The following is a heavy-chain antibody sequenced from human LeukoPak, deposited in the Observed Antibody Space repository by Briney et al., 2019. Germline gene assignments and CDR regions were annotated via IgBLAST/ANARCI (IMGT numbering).Heavy chain of an antibody. CDR2: ISGSGGST. V-gene: IGHV3-23*01. CDR1: GFTLSSYA. Sequence: GGSLRLSCAASGFTLSSYAMSWVRQAPGKGLEWVSGISGSGGSTYYADSVKGRFTISRDNSKNTPYLQMNSLRAEDTAVYYCAKLPIVVVVAATWWFDPWGQGTLVTVSS. CDR3: AKLPIVVVVAATWWFDP. D-gene: IGHD2-15*01. J-gene: IGHJ5*02.